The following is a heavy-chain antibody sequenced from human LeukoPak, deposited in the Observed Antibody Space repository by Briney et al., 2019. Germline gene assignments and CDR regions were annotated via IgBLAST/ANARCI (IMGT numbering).Heavy chain of an antibody. D-gene: IGHD2-15*01. V-gene: IGHV3-74*01. Sequence: GGSLRLSCAASGFTFSSYWMHWVRQAPGKGLVWVSRINSDGRSTSSADSVRGRFTISRDNAKNTLYLQMNSLRTEDTAVYYCARDQLYCSGGICYFDYWGQGTLVTVSS. CDR1: GFTFSSYW. J-gene: IGHJ4*02. CDR3: ARDQLYCSGGICYFDY. CDR2: INSDGRST.